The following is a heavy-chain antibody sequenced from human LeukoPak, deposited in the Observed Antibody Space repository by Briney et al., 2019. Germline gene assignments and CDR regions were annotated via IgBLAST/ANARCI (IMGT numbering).Heavy chain of an antibody. CDR2: ISSSGSTI. V-gene: IGHV3-11*04. Sequence: GGSLRLSCAASGFTFSDYYMSWIRQAPGKGLEWVSYISSSGSTIYYADSVKGRFTISRDNSKNTLYLQMNSLRAEDTAVYYCAREQYYDFWSGYYLFAFDIWGQGTMVTVSS. D-gene: IGHD3-3*01. J-gene: IGHJ3*02. CDR1: GFTFSDYY. CDR3: AREQYYDFWSGYYLFAFDI.